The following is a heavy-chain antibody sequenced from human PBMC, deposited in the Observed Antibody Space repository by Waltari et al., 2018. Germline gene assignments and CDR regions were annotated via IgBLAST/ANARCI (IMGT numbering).Heavy chain of an antibody. Sequence: QLQLQESGPGLEKPSETLSLTCTVSGGSISSSSYSWGWIRQPPGKGLEWVGSIHYSGSTYYNPSLKSRVTISAYTSKNQFSLKLSSVTAADTAVYYCARQVGDYYYYYMDVWGKGTTVTVSS. V-gene: IGHV4-39*01. D-gene: IGHD1-26*01. J-gene: IGHJ6*03. CDR2: IHYSGST. CDR1: GGSISSSSYS. CDR3: ARQVGDYYYYYMDV.